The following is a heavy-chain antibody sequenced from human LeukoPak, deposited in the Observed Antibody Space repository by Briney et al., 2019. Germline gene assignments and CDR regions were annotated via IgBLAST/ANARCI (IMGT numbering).Heavy chain of an antibody. CDR1: GFTFDDYA. CDR2: ISWNSGSI. D-gene: IGHD3-10*01. CDR3: SAPMVRGVN. J-gene: IGHJ4*02. Sequence: GGSLRLSCAASGFTFDDYAMHWVRQAPGKGLEWVSGISWNSGSIGYADSVKGRFTISRDNAKNSLYLQMNSLRAEDTALYYCSAPMVRGVNRGQGTLVTVSS. V-gene: IGHV3-9*01.